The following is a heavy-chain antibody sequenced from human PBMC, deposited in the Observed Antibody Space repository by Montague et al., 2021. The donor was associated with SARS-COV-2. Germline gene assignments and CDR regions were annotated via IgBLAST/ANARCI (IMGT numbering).Heavy chain of an antibody. CDR2: VNDHGGTA. V-gene: IGHV3-64*02. Sequence: SLRLSCPASGFSFSDYAMHWVRQAPGKRLAYVSTVNDHGGTAYYADSVKGRFTISRDNARNMLYLQMGSLRTEDMAVYYCARSQYHYDSDGYSDAFNVWGQGTMVIVSS. J-gene: IGHJ3*01. D-gene: IGHD3-22*01. CDR1: GFSFSDYA. CDR3: ARSQYHYDSDGYSDAFNV.